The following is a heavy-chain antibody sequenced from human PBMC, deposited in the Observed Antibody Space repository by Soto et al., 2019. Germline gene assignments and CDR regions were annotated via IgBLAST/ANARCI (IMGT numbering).Heavy chain of an antibody. Sequence: GGSLRLSCAASGFTFSSYGMHWVRQAPGKWLEWVAVISYDGSNKYYADSVKGRFTISRDNSKNTLYLQMNSLRAEDTAVYYCAIEAPDAFDIWGQGTMVTVS. CDR3: AIEAPDAFDI. V-gene: IGHV3-30*03. CDR2: ISYDGSNK. J-gene: IGHJ3*02. CDR1: GFTFSSYG.